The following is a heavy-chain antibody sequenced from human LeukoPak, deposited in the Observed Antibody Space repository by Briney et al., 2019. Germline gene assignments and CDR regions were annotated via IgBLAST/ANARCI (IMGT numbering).Heavy chain of an antibody. CDR1: GGSFSGYY. J-gene: IGHJ4*02. V-gene: IGHV4-34*01. CDR3: ARDVVANSWGADFGY. CDR2: INHSGST. Sequence: SETLSLTCAVYGGSFSGYYWSWIRQPPGKGLEWIGEINHSGSTNYNPSLKSRVTISVDTSKNQFSLKLSSATAADTAVYYCARDVVANSWGADFGYWGQGTLVTVSS. D-gene: IGHD2-15*01.